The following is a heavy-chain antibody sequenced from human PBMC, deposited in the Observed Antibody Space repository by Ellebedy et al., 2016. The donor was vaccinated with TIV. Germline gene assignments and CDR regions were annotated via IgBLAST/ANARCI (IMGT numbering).Heavy chain of an antibody. CDR1: GFTFSNYW. J-gene: IGHJ5*02. CDR3: RGTGYSSGWPFDP. D-gene: IGHD6-19*01. CDR2: IKQDGSEK. Sequence: GGSLRLSCAASGFTFSNYWMKWVRQAPGKGLEWVANIKQDGSEKYYVDSVKGRFTISRDNAKNSLFLQMNSLRAEDTAVYYCRGTGYSSGWPFDPWGQGTLVTVSS. V-gene: IGHV3-7*01.